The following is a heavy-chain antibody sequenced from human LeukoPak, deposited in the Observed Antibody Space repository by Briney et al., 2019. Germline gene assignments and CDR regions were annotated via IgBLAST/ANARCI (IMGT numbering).Heavy chain of an antibody. Sequence: SETLSLTCAVYGGSFSGYSWSWIRQPPGKGLEWIGEINHSGSTNYNPSLKSRVTISVDTSKNQFSLKLSSVTAADTAVYYCARAGGSSSSYYYYYYMDVWGKGTTVTISS. CDR1: GGSFSGYS. CDR2: INHSGST. D-gene: IGHD6-6*01. V-gene: IGHV4-34*01. CDR3: ARAGGSSSSYYYYYYMDV. J-gene: IGHJ6*03.